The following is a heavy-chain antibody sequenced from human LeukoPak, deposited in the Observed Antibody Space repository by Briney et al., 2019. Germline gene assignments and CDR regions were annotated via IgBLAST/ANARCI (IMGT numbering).Heavy chain of an antibody. CDR3: ARVAVWIAVADFDY. Sequence: PGGSLRLSCSASGFTFSSYWMSWVRQAPGKGLEWVANIKQDGSEKYYVDSVKGRFTISRDNAKNSLYLQMNSLRAEDPAVYYCARVAVWIAVADFDYWGQGTLVTVSS. V-gene: IGHV3-7*01. CDR1: GFTFSSYW. D-gene: IGHD6-19*01. J-gene: IGHJ4*02. CDR2: IKQDGSEK.